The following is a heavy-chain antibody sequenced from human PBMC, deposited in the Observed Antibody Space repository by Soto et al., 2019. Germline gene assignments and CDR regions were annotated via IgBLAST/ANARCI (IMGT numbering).Heavy chain of an antibody. CDR3: ARGRASGSYYLLDY. CDR1: GDTFTTYE. D-gene: IGHD3-10*01. CDR2: INPNSGNI. V-gene: IGHV1-8*01. Sequence: ASVKVSCKASGDTFTTYEINWVRQATGHGLEWMGWINPNSGNIGYAQRFQGRVTMPRDTAIRTAYMEVSSLRSDDTAVYYCARGRASGSYYLLDYWGQGALVTVSS. J-gene: IGHJ4*02.